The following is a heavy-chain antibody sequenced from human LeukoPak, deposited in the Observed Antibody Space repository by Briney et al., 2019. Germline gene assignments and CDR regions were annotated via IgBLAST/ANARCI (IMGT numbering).Heavy chain of an antibody. J-gene: IGHJ4*02. D-gene: IGHD1-14*01. CDR2: ISGSGSST. V-gene: IGHV3-23*01. CDR3: ARTQTGALFDS. Sequence: GGSLRLSCAASGFDFSSFTMTWVRHSPRKGLQWVSGISGSGSSTYCADSVKGRFTISRDNSKNTLYLQMDSLRAEDTALYYCARTQTGALFDSWGQGTLVTVSS. CDR1: GFDFSSFT.